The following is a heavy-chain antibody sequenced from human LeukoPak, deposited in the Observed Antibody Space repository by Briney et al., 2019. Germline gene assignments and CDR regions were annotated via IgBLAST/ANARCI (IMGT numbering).Heavy chain of an antibody. CDR2: ISAYNGNT. V-gene: IGHV1-18*01. J-gene: IGHJ4*02. D-gene: IGHD5-18*01. Sequence: ASVKVSCKASGYTFTSYGISWVRQAPGQGLEWMGWISAYNGNTNYAQKLQGRVTMTTDTSTSTAYMELRSVRSDDTAVYHCARDPSGGYSYGSDYWGQGTLVTVSS. CDR3: ARDPSGGYSYGSDY. CDR1: GYTFTSYG.